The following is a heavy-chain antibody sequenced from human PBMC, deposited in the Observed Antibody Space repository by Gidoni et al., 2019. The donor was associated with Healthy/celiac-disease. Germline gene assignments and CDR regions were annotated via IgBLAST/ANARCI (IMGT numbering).Heavy chain of an antibody. D-gene: IGHD6-13*01. V-gene: IGHV2-70*15. J-gene: IGHJ5*02. CDR1: GFSLSTSGMC. CDR2: IDWDDDK. Sequence: QVTLRESGPALVKPTQTLTLTCTFSGFSLSTSGMCVSWIRQPPGKALEWLARIDWDDDKYYSTSLKTRLTISKDTSKNQVVLTMTNMDPVDTATYYCARILLTPRYSSSWYPDYLFDPWGQGTLVTVSS. CDR3: ARILLTPRYSSSWYPDYLFDP.